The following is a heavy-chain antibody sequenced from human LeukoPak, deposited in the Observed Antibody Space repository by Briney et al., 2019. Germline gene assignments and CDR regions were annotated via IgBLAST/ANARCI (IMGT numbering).Heavy chain of an antibody. CDR1: GGSISSYY. Sequence: SETLSLTCTVSGGSISSYYWSWIRQPPGKGLEWTGYIYYSGSTNYNPSLKSRVTISVDTSKNQFSLKLSSVTAADTAVYYCARGQYYDSSGYLERWGQGTLVTVSS. D-gene: IGHD3-22*01. J-gene: IGHJ4*02. CDR2: IYYSGST. CDR3: ARGQYYDSSGYLER. V-gene: IGHV4-59*01.